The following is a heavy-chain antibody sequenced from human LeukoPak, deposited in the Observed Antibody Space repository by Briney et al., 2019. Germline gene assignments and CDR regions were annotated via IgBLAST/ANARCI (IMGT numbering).Heavy chain of an antibody. J-gene: IGHJ6*02. CDR1: GFRFYSYA. Sequence: GGSLRFSCAASGFRFYSYAMSWVRQAPGKGLEWVSGIIGNGGSTHYADSVKGRFTISRDNPKNTLYLQMNSLRAEDTAVYYCAKDRSWSLHYGMDAWGQGTTVTVSS. CDR2: IIGNGGST. V-gene: IGHV3-23*01. D-gene: IGHD6-13*01. CDR3: AKDRSWSLHYGMDA.